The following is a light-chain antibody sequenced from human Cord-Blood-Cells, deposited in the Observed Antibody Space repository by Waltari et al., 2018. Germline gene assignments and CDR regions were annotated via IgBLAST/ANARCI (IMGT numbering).Light chain of an antibody. V-gene: IGKV4-1*01. J-gene: IGKJ4*01. CDR1: QSVLYSSNNKNY. CDR2: WAS. Sequence: AVSLGERATINCKSSQSVLYSSNNKNYLAWYQQKPGQPPKLLIYWASTRESGVPDRFSGSGSGTDFTLTISSLQAEDVAVYYCQQYYSTSLTFGGGTKVEIK. CDR3: QQYYSTSLT.